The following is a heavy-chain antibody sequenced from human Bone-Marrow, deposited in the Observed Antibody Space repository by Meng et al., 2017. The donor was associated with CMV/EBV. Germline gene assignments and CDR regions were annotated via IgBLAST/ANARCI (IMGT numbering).Heavy chain of an antibody. Sequence: ASVKVSCKASGYTFTRYGISWVRQAPGQGLEWMGWISAYNGKTNYAQKLHGRVTMTTDTSTSTAYMELRSLRSDDTAVYYCARGMEGIVPAIGSVAGILGWFDPWGQGTLVTVSS. V-gene: IGHV1-18*01. CDR1: GYTFTRYG. J-gene: IGHJ5*02. CDR2: ISAYNGKT. D-gene: IGHD5-12*01. CDR3: ARGMEGIVPAIGSVAGILGWFDP.